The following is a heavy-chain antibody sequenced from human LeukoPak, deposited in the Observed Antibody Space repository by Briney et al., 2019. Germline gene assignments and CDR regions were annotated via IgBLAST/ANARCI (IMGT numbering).Heavy chain of an antibody. CDR3: ARGGVDIVATIMVDY. CDR2: ISGSGGSS. V-gene: IGHV3-23*01. Sequence: GGSLRLSCAASGFTFSNYAMSWVRQSPGKGLEWVSTISGSGGSSYYADSVKGRFTISRDNSQNTVYLQMNSLRAEDTAVYYCARGGVDIVATIMVDYWGQGTLVTVSS. D-gene: IGHD5-12*01. CDR1: GFTFSNYA. J-gene: IGHJ4*02.